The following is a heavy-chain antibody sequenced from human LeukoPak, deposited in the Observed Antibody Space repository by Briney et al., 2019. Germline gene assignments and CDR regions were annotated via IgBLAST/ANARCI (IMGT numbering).Heavy chain of an antibody. Sequence: PSETLSLTCTVSGGPISSYYWSWIRQPPGMGLQWIGYIYYSGSTNYNPSLKSRVTISVDTSKNQFSLKVSSVTAADTAVYYCARGLRYFDWLLYFDYWGQGTLVTVSS. D-gene: IGHD3-9*01. CDR2: IYYSGST. CDR3: ARGLRYFDWLLYFDY. J-gene: IGHJ4*02. V-gene: IGHV4-59*01. CDR1: GGPISSYY.